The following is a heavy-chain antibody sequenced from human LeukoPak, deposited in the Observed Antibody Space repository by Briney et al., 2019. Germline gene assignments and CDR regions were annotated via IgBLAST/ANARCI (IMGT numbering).Heavy chain of an antibody. D-gene: IGHD3-22*01. V-gene: IGHV3-15*01. J-gene: IGHJ3*02. CDR3: TTGYFDSSGIYAFDI. CDR1: GFTFNNAW. Sequence: RTGGSLRLSCTASGFTFNNAWMSWVRQAPGKGLEWVGRIKSRSDGGATDYAAPVTGRFTISRDDSKNTLYLQMNSLKTEDTAVYYCTTGYFDSSGIYAFDIWGQGTMVTVSS. CDR2: IKSRSDGGAT.